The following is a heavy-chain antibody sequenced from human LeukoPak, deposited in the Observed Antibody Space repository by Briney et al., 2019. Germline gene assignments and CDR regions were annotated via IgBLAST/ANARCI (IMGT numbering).Heavy chain of an antibody. CDR2: IYCSGST. Sequence: SETLSLTCTVSGGSVSSGTYYWSWIRQPPGKGLEWIGYIYCSGSTNYNPSLKSRVTISVDTSKNQFSLKLTSVTAADTAVYYCARSRGPNILTGYYMPYYFDYWGQGTLVTVSS. V-gene: IGHV4-61*01. D-gene: IGHD3-9*01. CDR1: GGSVSSGTYY. CDR3: ARSRGPNILTGYYMPYYFDY. J-gene: IGHJ4*02.